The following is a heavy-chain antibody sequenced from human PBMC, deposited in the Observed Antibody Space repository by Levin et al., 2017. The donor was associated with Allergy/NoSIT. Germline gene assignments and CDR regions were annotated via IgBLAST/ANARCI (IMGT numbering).Heavy chain of an antibody. CDR1: GGSFSGYY. Sequence: PSETLSLTCAVYGGSFSGYYWSWIRQPPGKGLEWIGEINHSGSTNYNPSLKSRVTISVDTSKNQFSLKLSSVTAADTAVYYCARRPRGRVHAFDIWGQGTMVTVSS. CDR3: ARRPRGRVHAFDI. J-gene: IGHJ3*02. V-gene: IGHV4-34*01. D-gene: IGHD3-10*01. CDR2: INHSGST.